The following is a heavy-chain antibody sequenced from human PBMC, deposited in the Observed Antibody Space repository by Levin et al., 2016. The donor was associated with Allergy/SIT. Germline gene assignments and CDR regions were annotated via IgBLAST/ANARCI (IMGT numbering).Heavy chain of an antibody. V-gene: IGHV1-69*06. CDR3: ARGGLLWFGELFNLGARYYYGMDV. D-gene: IGHD3-10*01. J-gene: IGHJ6*02. CDR2: IIPIFGTA. Sequence: WVRQAPGQGLEWMGGIIPIFGTANYAQKFQGRVTITADKSTSTAYMELSSLRSEDTAVYYCARGGLLWFGELFNLGARYYYGMDVWGQGTTVTVSS.